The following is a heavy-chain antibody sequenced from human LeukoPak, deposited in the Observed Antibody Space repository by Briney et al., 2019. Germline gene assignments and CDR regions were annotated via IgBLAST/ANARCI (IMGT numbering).Heavy chain of an antibody. J-gene: IGHJ4*02. D-gene: IGHD5-12*01. CDR3: ARVTVDSGYDYFDY. CDR1: GFTVSSNY. Sequence: GGSLRLSCVASGFTVSSNYMSWVRQAPGKGLEWVSVIYSGGSTYYADSVKGRFTISRDNSKNTLYLQMNSLRAKDTAVYYCARVTVDSGYDYFDYWGQGTLVTVSS. V-gene: IGHV3-66*01. CDR2: IYSGGST.